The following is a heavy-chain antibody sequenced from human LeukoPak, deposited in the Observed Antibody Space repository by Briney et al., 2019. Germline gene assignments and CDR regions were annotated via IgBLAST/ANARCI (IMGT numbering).Heavy chain of an antibody. Sequence: ASVKVSCKVSGYTLTELSIHWVRQAPGKGLEWMGGFDPEDGETIYAQKFQGRVTMTEDTSTDTVYMELRRLRSEDTAVYYCARVGVLVGAPFDYWGQGALVTVSS. CDR1: GYTLTELS. CDR2: FDPEDGET. V-gene: IGHV1-24*01. CDR3: ARVGVLVGAPFDY. D-gene: IGHD1-26*01. J-gene: IGHJ4*02.